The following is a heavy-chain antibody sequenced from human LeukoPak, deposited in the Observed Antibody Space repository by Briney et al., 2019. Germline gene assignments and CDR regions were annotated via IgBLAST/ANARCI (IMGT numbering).Heavy chain of an antibody. CDR1: GGSISSSSYY. CDR2: IYYSGST. V-gene: IGHV4-39*07. J-gene: IGHJ4*02. Sequence: PSETLSLTCTVSGGSISSSSYYWGWIRQPPGKGLEWIGSIYYSGSTYYNPSLKSRVTISVDTSKNQFSLKLSSVTAADTAVYYRARTYYYDSSGPAGFGYWGQGTLVTVSS. D-gene: IGHD3-22*01. CDR3: ARTYYYDSSGPAGFGY.